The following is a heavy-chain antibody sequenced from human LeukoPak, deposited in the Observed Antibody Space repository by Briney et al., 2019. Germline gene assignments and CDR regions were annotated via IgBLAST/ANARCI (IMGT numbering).Heavy chain of an antibody. Sequence: ASVKVSCKASGYTFTSYDINWVRQAPGQGLEWMGWMNPNSGNTGYAQKFQGRVTMTRNTSISTAYMELSSLRSEDTAVYYCASSPPSGYSGYDLDYWGQGTLVTVSS. J-gene: IGHJ4*02. CDR3: ASSPPSGYSGYDLDY. CDR2: MNPNSGNT. D-gene: IGHD5-12*01. V-gene: IGHV1-8*01. CDR1: GYTFTSYD.